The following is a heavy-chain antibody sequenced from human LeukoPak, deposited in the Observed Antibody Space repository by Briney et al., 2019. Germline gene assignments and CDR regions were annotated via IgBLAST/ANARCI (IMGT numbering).Heavy chain of an antibody. D-gene: IGHD1-1*01. CDR3: AKGERPDYYYYGMDV. J-gene: IGHJ6*02. Sequence: PGGSLRLSCAASGFTFDDYAMHWVRQAPGKGLEWVSGISWNSGSIGYADSVKGRFTISRDNAKNSLYLQMNSLRAEDTALYYCAKGERPDYYYYGMDVWGQGTTVTASS. CDR2: ISWNSGSI. V-gene: IGHV3-9*01. CDR1: GFTFDDYA.